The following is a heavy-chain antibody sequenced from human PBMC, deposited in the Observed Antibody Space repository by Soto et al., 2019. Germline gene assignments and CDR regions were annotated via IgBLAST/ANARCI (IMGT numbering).Heavy chain of an antibody. Sequence: QVQLVESGGGVVQPGRSLRLSCAASGFTFNNYAMHWVRQAPGKGLEWVALISYDGSNKYYADSVKVRFTISRDNSKNTLYLQMNSLRAEDTAVYYCARDPLWGTAMVLWYFDLWGRGTLVTVSS. D-gene: IGHD5-18*01. V-gene: IGHV3-30-3*01. J-gene: IGHJ2*01. CDR1: GFTFNNYA. CDR3: ARDPLWGTAMVLWYFDL. CDR2: ISYDGSNK.